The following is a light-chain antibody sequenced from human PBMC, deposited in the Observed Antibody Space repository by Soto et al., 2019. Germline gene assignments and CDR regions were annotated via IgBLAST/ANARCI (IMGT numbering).Light chain of an antibody. CDR1: QSMSSS. Sequence: DIQMTQSPSTLSASVGDRVTITCRASQSMSSSLAWYQQKPGKAPKVLIYDTSSLESGVPSRFSGSGSGTEFTLTISSLQPDDFAIYYCQQYDTYWTFDQGTKVEIK. V-gene: IGKV1-5*01. CDR3: QQYDTYWT. J-gene: IGKJ1*01. CDR2: DTS.